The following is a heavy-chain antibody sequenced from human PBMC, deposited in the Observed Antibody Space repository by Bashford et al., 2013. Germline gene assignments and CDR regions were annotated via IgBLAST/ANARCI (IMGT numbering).Heavy chain of an antibody. D-gene: IGHD3-22*01. Sequence: GGSLRLSCAASGFSFSHYAMQWVRQAPGKGLEWVAIISSSGGTHYYADSVKGRFTVSRDNSRNTLYLQINSLRPEDMAVYYCARDSEYGTTGYYYFQHWGQGTLVTVSS. CDR2: ISSSGGTH. CDR1: GFSFSHYA. V-gene: IGHV3-30*04. CDR3: ARDSEYGTTGYYYFQH. J-gene: IGHJ1*01.